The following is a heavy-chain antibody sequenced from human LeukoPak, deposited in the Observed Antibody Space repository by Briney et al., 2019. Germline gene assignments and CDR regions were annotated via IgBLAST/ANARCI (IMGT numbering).Heavy chain of an antibody. CDR1: GGTFSSYA. CDR3: ATLSIAARPIDY. V-gene: IGHV1-69*13. J-gene: IGHJ4*02. D-gene: IGHD6-6*01. CDR2: IIPIFGTA. Sequence: SVKVSCKASGGTFSSYAISWVRQAPGQGLEWMGGIIPIFGTANYAQKFQGRVTITADESTSTAYMELSSLRSEDTAVYYCATLSIAARPIDYWGQGTPVTVSS.